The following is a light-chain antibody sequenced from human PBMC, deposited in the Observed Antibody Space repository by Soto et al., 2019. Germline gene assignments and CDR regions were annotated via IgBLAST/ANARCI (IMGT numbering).Light chain of an antibody. J-gene: IGKJ1*01. Sequence: ETVMTQSPATLSVSPGERATLSCRASQSVSSNLAWYQQKPGQSPRLLIYAASTRATGIPARFSGSGSATDFTLTISSMESEDFAIYYCQQYNKLPRTFGQGTKVDVK. CDR3: QQYNKLPRT. CDR1: QSVSSN. CDR2: AAS. V-gene: IGKV3-15*01.